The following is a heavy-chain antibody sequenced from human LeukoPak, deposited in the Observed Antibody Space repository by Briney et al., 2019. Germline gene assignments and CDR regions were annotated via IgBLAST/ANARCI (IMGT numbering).Heavy chain of an antibody. V-gene: IGHV4-34*01. CDR3: ARGPSAFVYYYMDV. CDR1: GGSFSGYY. J-gene: IGHJ6*03. D-gene: IGHD3-3*01. Sequence: SETLSLTCAVYGGSFSGYYWSWLRQPPGKGLEWIGEINHSGSTNYNPSLKSRVTISVDTSKNQYSLKLSSVTAADTAVYYCARGPSAFVYYYMDVWGKGTTVTVSS. CDR2: INHSGST.